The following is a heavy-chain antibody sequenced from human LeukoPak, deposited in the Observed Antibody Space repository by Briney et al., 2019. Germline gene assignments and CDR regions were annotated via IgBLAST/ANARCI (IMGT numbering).Heavy chain of an antibody. V-gene: IGHV4-59*01. D-gene: IGHD5-18*01. Sequence: PSETLSLTCTVSGGSISSYYWSWIRQPPGKGLEWIGYIYYSGSTNYNPSLKSRVTISVDTSENQFSLKLSSVTAADTAVYYCARDLGPQDTAMPLGYWGQGTLVTVSS. CDR1: GGSISSYY. J-gene: IGHJ1*01. CDR3: ARDLGPQDTAMPLGY. CDR2: IYYSGST.